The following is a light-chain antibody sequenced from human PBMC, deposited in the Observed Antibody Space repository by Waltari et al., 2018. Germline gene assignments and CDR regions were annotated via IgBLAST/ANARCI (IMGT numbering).Light chain of an antibody. CDR2: HVS. CDR1: SSDVGGYNY. CDR3: CSFTSRSTWV. J-gene: IGLJ3*02. Sequence: SALTQPASVSGSPGQSITISCTGTSSDVGGYNYFTWYQHQPGKIPKLLIFHVSNPPSGVSNRFSGSKSGNTASLTISGLQAEDESDYYCCSFTSRSTWVFGGGTKLTVL. V-gene: IGLV2-14*03.